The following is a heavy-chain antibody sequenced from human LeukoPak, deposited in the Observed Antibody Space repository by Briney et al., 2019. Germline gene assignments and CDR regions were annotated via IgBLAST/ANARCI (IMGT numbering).Heavy chain of an antibody. CDR1: GFTFSSYA. V-gene: IGHV3-23*01. J-gene: IGHJ4*02. CDR3: AKDHRSGWYTTDENY. D-gene: IGHD6-19*01. CDR2: ISGSGGST. Sequence: PGGSLRLSCAASGFTFSSYAMSWVRQAPGKGLEWVSAISGSGGSTYYADYVKGRFTISRDNSKNTLYLQMNSLRAEDTAVYYCAKDHRSGWYTTDENYWGQGTLVTVSS.